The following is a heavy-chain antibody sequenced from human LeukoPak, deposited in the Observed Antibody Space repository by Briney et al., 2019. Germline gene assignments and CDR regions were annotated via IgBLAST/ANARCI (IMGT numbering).Heavy chain of an antibody. V-gene: IGHV1-46*01. CDR3: ARVEQWPRFYYYYGMDV. Sequence: ASVKVSCKASGYTFTSYYMHWVRQAPGQGLEWMGIIDPSGGSTRYPQKFQGRVTMTGDTSTSTVYMELSSLRSEDTAVYYCARVEQWPRFYYYYGMDVWGQGTTVTVSS. J-gene: IGHJ6*02. D-gene: IGHD6-19*01. CDR2: IDPSGGST. CDR1: GYTFTSYY.